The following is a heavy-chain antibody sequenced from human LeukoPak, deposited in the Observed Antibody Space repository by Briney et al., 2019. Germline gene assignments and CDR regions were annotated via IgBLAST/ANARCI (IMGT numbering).Heavy chain of an antibody. V-gene: IGHV1-2*02. Sequence: GASVKVSCKASGYTFTGYYMHWVRQAPGQGLEWMGWINPNSGGTNYAQKFQGRVTMTRDTSISTAYMELSRLRSDDTAVYYCARVPRGDILTGYIDDAFDIWGQGTIVTVSS. CDR3: ARVPRGDILTGYIDDAFDI. CDR2: INPNSGGT. CDR1: GYTFTGYY. J-gene: IGHJ3*02. D-gene: IGHD3-9*01.